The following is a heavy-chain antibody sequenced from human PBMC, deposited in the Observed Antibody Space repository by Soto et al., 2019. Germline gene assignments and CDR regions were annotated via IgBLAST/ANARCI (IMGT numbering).Heavy chain of an antibody. Sequence: SVKVSCKSSGGTFSSYAISWVRQAPGQGLECMGGIIPIFGTANYAQKFQGRVTITADESTSTAYMELSSLRSEDTAVYYCARKSLGRSSSLDYWGQGTLVTVS. CDR2: IIPIFGTA. D-gene: IGHD6-6*01. V-gene: IGHV1-69*13. CDR3: ARKSLGRSSSLDY. CDR1: GGTFSSYA. J-gene: IGHJ4*02.